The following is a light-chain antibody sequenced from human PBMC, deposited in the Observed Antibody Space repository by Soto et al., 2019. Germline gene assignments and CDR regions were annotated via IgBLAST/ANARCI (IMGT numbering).Light chain of an antibody. Sequence: DIQMTQSPSAMSASVGDRVTITCRSSQHITNYLAWFQQKPGKVPKRLIYGASDLQSGVPSRFSCSGSGTEFTRTISSLQPEDFATYYCLQHNSYPYTFGQGTKLEIK. CDR2: GAS. J-gene: IGKJ2*01. V-gene: IGKV1-17*03. CDR3: LQHNSYPYT. CDR1: QHITNY.